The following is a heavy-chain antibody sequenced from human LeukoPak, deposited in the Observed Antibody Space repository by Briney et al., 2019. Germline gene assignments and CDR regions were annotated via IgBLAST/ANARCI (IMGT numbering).Heavy chain of an antibody. J-gene: IGHJ3*01. Sequence: ASVKVPCKASGYTFTSYGISWVRQAPGQGLEWMGWISVCSGNTNYAQKLQGRVTMTTDTSTSTAYMELRSLRSDDTAVYYCARRTYCASYYTPDDAFDVWGQGTMITVSS. D-gene: IGHD3-10*01. CDR2: ISVCSGNT. CDR1: GYTFTSYG. V-gene: IGHV1-18*01. CDR3: ARRTYCASYYTPDDAFDV.